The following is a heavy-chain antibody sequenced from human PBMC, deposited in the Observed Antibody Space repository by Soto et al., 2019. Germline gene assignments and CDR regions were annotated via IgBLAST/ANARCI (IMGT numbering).Heavy chain of an antibody. CDR3: ARGPRGSYCGGDCYPDY. V-gene: IGHV1-18*01. CDR1: GYTFTSYG. CDR2: ISAYNGNT. J-gene: IGHJ4*02. D-gene: IGHD2-21*02. Sequence: ASVKVSCNASGYTFTSYGISWVRQAPGQGLEWMGWISAYNGNTNYAQKLQGRVTMTTDTSTSTAYMELRSLRSDDTAVYYCARGPRGSYCGGDCYPDYWGQGTLVTVSS.